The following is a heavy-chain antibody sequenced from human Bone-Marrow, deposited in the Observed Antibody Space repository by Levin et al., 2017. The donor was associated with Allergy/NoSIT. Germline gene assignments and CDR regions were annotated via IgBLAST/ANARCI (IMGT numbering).Heavy chain of an antibody. Sequence: SETLSLTCGVSGYSISSGYYWGWIRQPPGKGLEWIGSIYHGGTTYYNPSLRSRVALSVDTSKNKFSLKLRSVTAADTAVFYCARVAVTNTGWLKYYFDYWGQGTLVIVSS. CDR1: GYSISSGYY. CDR2: IYHGGTT. V-gene: IGHV4-38-2*01. J-gene: IGHJ4*02. D-gene: IGHD6-19*01. CDR3: ARVAVTNTGWLKYYFDY.